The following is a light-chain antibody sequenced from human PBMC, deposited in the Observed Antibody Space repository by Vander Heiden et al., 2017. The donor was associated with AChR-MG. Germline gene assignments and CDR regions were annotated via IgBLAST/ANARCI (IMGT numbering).Light chain of an antibody. V-gene: IGLV3-27*01. CDR2: KDT. Sequence: SYELTQPSSVSVSPGQTARITCSGDVLAKNYVRWFQQKPGQAPRLLLKKDTERFSGIPDRFSGSTSGTTVALTISGAQFEDEADYFCYCATDNTGGVFGSGT. CDR3: YCATDNTGGV. J-gene: IGLJ1*01. CDR1: VLAKNY.